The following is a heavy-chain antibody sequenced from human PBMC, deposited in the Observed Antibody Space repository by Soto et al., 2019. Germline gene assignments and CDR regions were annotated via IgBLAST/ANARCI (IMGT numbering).Heavy chain of an antibody. CDR3: ARISHSSSSVRYNWFDP. CDR1: GGSISSYY. J-gene: IGHJ5*02. Sequence: PSETLSLTCTVSGGSISSYYWSWIRQPPGKGLEWIGYIYYSGSTNYNPSLKSRVTISVDTSKNQFSLKLSSVTAADTAVYYCARISHSSSSVRYNWFDPWGQGTLVTVSS. D-gene: IGHD6-6*01. V-gene: IGHV4-59*08. CDR2: IYYSGST.